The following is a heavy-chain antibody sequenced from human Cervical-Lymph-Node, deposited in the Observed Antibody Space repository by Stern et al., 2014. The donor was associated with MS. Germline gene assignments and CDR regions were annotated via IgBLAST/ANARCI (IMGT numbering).Heavy chain of an antibody. CDR3: ARQTTAWASDV. CDR2: IYPGDSET. V-gene: IGHV5-51*01. Sequence: EVQLVESGAELIRPGASLKISCKGSGYKFSISWIAWVRQMPGKGLEWMEIIYPGDSETRYSPSFQGQVTMSADKSTSTAYLQWSSLNASDTAMYFCARQTTAWASDVWGQGTLVTVSS. CDR1: GYKFSISW. J-gene: IGHJ4*02. D-gene: IGHD1-14*01.